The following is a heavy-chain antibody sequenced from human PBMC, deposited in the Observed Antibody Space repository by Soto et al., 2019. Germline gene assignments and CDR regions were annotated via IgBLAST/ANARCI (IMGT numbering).Heavy chain of an antibody. CDR1: GGSISSSSYY. Sequence: SETLSLTCTVSGGSISSSSYYWGWIRQPPGKGLEWIGSIYYSGSTYYNPSLKSRVTISVDTSKNQFSLKLSSVTAADTAVYYCARSGELLPPSFDYWGQGTLVTVSS. CDR3: ARSGELLPPSFDY. J-gene: IGHJ4*02. V-gene: IGHV4-39*01. CDR2: IYYSGST. D-gene: IGHD1-26*01.